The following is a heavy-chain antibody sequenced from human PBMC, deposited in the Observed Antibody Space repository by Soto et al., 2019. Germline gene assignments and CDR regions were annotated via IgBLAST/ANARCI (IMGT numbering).Heavy chain of an antibody. Sequence: QVQLQESGPGLVKPSETLSLTCTVSGGSISSYYWSWIRQPPGQGLEWIGYIYYSGSTNYNPSLKSRVTISVDTSKNQCSLKLSSVTAADTAVYYCARGDYGDYLVDYWGQGTLVTVSS. D-gene: IGHD4-17*01. V-gene: IGHV4-59*01. CDR3: ARGDYGDYLVDY. CDR1: GGSISSYY. CDR2: IYYSGST. J-gene: IGHJ4*02.